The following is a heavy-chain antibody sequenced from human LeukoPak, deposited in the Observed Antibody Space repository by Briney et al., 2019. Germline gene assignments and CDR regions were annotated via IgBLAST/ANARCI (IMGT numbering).Heavy chain of an antibody. V-gene: IGHV1-69*13. J-gene: IGHJ5*02. CDR1: GGTFSSYA. Sequence: ASVKVSCKASGGTFSSYAISWVRQAPGHGLEWMGGIIPIFGTANYAQKFQGRVTITADESTSTAYMELSSLRSEDTAVYYCARVPNSSSWVLAKWFDPWGQGTLVTVSS. CDR3: ARVPNSSSWVLAKWFDP. CDR2: IIPIFGTA. D-gene: IGHD6-13*01.